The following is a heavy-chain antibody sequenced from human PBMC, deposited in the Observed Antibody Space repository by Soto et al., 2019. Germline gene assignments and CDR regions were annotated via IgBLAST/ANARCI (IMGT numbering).Heavy chain of an antibody. CDR1: GFTFSSYA. D-gene: IGHD3-22*01. J-gene: IGHJ4*02. Sequence: GGSLRLSCAASGFTFSSYAMHWVRQAPGKGLEWVAVISYDGSNKYYADSVKGRFTISRDNSKNTLYLQMNSLRAEDTAVYYCACPPYDSSGYYYDPLRYWGQGTLVTVSS. CDR3: ACPPYDSSGYYYDPLRY. V-gene: IGHV3-30-3*01. CDR2: ISYDGSNK.